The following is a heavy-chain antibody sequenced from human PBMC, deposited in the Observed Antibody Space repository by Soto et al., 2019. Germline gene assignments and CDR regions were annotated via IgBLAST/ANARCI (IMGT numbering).Heavy chain of an antibody. J-gene: IGHJ4*02. CDR2: ITPTLGTT. D-gene: IGHD1-1*01. V-gene: IGHV1-69*13. Sequence: SVKVSFKACGAAFSGSAFSWVRQAPGQGLEWMGGITPTLGTTNYAQHLQGRVTITADEYTATSFMELTSLTSADTAIYYCARGFTTGATLEGFDYWGQGTMVTVSS. CDR3: ARGFTTGATLEGFDY. CDR1: GAAFSGSA.